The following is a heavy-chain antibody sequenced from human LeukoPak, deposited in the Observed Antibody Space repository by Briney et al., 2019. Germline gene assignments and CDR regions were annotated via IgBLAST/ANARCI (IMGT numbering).Heavy chain of an antibody. CDR3: ARSRNWGFDY. V-gene: IGHV6-1*01. J-gene: IGHJ4*02. Sequence: SQTLSLTCAISGXSVSTNTVSWSWIRQSPSRGLEWLGKTSYRSTWSNDYALSVKSRITITSDTSKNQFSLQLNSVTPEDTAMYYCARSRNWGFDYWGQGTLVTVSS. CDR2: TSYRSTWSN. CDR1: GXSVSTNTVS. D-gene: IGHD7-27*01.